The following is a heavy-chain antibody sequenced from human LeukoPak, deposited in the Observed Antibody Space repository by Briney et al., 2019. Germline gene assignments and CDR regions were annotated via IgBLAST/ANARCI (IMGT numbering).Heavy chain of an antibody. J-gene: IGHJ4*02. D-gene: IGHD4-23*01. Sequence: SGTLPLTCTVSGGSISSSSYYWGWIRQPPGKGLEWIGSIYYSGSTYYNPSLKSRVTISVDTSKNQFSLKLSSVTAADTAVYYCARVDYGGNLHLDYWGQGTLVTVSS. CDR1: GGSISSSSYY. CDR3: ARVDYGGNLHLDY. V-gene: IGHV4-39*07. CDR2: IYYSGST.